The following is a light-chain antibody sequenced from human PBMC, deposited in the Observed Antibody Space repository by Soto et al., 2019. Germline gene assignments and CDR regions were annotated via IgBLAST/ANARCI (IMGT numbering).Light chain of an antibody. Sequence: EMVLTQCPATLSLSPGERATLSCRASQSISSTSLAWYQQKPGQAPRLLISGASSRATGIPDRFSVSGSGTEFTLSISSLEPEDFAVYYCHYGNSPPSTFAQGTKVDIK. J-gene: IGKJ1*01. CDR1: QSISSTS. CDR2: GAS. V-gene: IGKV3-20*01. CDR3: HYGNSPPST.